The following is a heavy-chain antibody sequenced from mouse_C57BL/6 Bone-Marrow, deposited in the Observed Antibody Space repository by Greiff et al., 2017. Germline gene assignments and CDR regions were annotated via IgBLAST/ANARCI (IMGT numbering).Heavy chain of an antibody. CDR2: IDPSDSST. CDR3: ARDGYYGSSWYFDV. CDR1: GYTFTSYW. J-gene: IGHJ1*03. V-gene: IGHV1-69*01. Sequence: QVQLQQPGAELVMPGASVKLSCKASGYTFTSYWMHWVKQRPGQGLEWIGEIDPSDSSTNYTQKFQGKSTLTVDQSSSTAFMLLSSLISEDSAVYYCARDGYYGSSWYFDVWGTGTTVTVSS. D-gene: IGHD1-1*01.